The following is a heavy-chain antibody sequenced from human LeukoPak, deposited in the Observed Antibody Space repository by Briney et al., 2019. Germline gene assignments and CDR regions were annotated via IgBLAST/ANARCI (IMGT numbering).Heavy chain of an antibody. CDR2: VNNSAST. CDR1: GGSVSSDSYY. J-gene: IGHJ5*02. V-gene: IGHV4-61*01. Sequence: PETLSLTCTVSGGSVSSDSYYWSWIRQPPGQGLEWIGYVNNSASTKYNASLKSRLTISVDASKNQFSLEVTSLTGADTAVYYCARDPKWGSGSYSWFDPWGQGTLVTVSS. CDR3: ARDPKWGSGSYSWFDP. D-gene: IGHD3-10*01.